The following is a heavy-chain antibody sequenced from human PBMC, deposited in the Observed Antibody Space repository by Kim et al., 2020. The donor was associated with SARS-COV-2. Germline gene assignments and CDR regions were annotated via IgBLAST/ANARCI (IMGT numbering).Heavy chain of an antibody. Sequence: SETLSLTCTVSGGSISSSSYYWGWIRQPPGKGLEWIGSIYYSGSTYYNPSLKSRVTISVDTSKNQFSLKLSSVTAADRAVYYCARDRYSFVSSDYWGQGTLVTVSS. J-gene: IGHJ4*02. CDR3: ARDRYSFVSSDY. V-gene: IGHV4-39*02. D-gene: IGHD5-18*01. CDR1: GGSISSSSYY. CDR2: IYYSGST.